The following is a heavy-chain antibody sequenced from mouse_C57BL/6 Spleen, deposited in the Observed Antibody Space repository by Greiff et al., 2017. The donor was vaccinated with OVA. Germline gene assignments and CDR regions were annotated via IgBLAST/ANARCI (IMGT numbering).Heavy chain of an antibody. CDR2: IDPETGGT. V-gene: IGHV1-15*01. CDR3: ARSGYYGKKFAY. Sequence: VQLQQSGAELVRPGASVTLSCKASGYTFTDYEMHWVKQTPVHGLEWIGAIDPETGGTAYNQKFKGKAILTVDKSSSTAYMELRSLTSEDSAVYYCARSGYYGKKFAYWGQGTLLTVSA. CDR1: GYTFTDYE. D-gene: IGHD2-1*01. J-gene: IGHJ3*01.